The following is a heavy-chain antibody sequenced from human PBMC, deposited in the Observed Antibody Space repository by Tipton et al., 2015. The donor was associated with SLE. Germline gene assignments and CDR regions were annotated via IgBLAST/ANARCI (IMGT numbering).Heavy chain of an antibody. J-gene: IGHJ6*02. CDR3: ARGAYFYYAMDV. Sequence: LRLSCTVSGGSISNYYWSWIRQPPGKGLEWIGYMYDSGSTTYNPSLKSRVTISVDASKNQFSLNLSSVTAADTAVYYCARGAYFYYAMDVWGQGTTVIVSS. V-gene: IGHV4-59*01. D-gene: IGHD2-21*01. CDR1: GGSISNYY. CDR2: MYDSGST.